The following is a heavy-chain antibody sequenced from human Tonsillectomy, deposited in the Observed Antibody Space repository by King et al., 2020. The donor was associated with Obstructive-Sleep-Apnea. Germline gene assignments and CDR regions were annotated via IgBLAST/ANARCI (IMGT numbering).Heavy chain of an antibody. V-gene: IGHV4-59*08. Sequence: VQLQESGPGLVKPSETLSLSCTVSGGSIGTYYWSWVRQSPERGLEWIGYIYHNGDTRYSPSLKSRVTMSVDTSKNQFSLKMRSVTAADTAVYFCARHGYTPFDSWGQGTLVTVSS. CDR2: IYHNGDT. CDR3: ARHGYTPFDS. D-gene: IGHD5-18*01. CDR1: GGSIGTYY. J-gene: IGHJ5*01.